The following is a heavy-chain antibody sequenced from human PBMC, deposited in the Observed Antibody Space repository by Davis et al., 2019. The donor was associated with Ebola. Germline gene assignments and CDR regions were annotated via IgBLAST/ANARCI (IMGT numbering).Heavy chain of an antibody. V-gene: IGHV3-11*01. CDR2: ISSSGSTI. Sequence: PGGSLRLSCAASGFTFSDYYMSWIRQAPGKGLEWVSHISSSGSTIYYTDSVKGRFTISRDNAKKSLYLQMNSLRAEDTAVYYCASAGGLRTTIFGVVEYGMEVWGKGTTVTVSS. CDR1: GFTFSDYY. D-gene: IGHD3-3*01. CDR3: ASAGGLRTTIFGVVEYGMEV. J-gene: IGHJ6*04.